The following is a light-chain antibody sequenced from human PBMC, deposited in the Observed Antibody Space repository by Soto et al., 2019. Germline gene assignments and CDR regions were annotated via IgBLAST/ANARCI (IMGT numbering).Light chain of an antibody. CDR1: QGISSY. J-gene: IGKJ3*01. Sequence: DIQLTQSPSFLSASVGDRVTITCRASQGISSYLAWYQQKPGKAPKLLIYAASTLQSGVPSRFSGSGSGTEFTLTISSLQPEDFATYYCQQLYSYPLTFGPGTKVDIK. CDR2: AAS. CDR3: QQLYSYPLT. V-gene: IGKV1-9*01.